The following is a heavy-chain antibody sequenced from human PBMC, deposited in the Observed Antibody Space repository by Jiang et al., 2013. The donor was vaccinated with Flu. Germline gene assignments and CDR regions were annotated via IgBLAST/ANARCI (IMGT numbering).Heavy chain of an antibody. CDR2: INPSGAHT. V-gene: IGHV1-46*03. CDR1: GYTFTSYY. Sequence: GAEVKKPGASVKISCKASGYTFTSYYVHWVRQAPGQGLEWIGIINPSGAHTGYGQKFQGRVTMTEDTSTTTVYMELSGLRLDDTAVYFCTRLNDVLSGFHFDYWGQGTLVTVSS. D-gene: IGHD3-3*01. J-gene: IGHJ4*02. CDR3: TRLNDVLSGFHFDY.